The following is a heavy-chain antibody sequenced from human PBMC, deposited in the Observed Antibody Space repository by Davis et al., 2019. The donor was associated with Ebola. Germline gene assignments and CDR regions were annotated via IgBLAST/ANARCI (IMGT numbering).Heavy chain of an antibody. CDR1: GFTFSSYA. Sequence: PGGSLRLSCAASGFTFSSYAMHWVRQAPGKGLEWVAVISYDGSNKYYADSVKGRFTISRDNSKNTLYLQMNSLRAEDTAVYYCARGSRYYYYGMDVWGKGTTVTVSS. CDR3: ARGSRYYYYGMDV. V-gene: IGHV3-30-3*01. J-gene: IGHJ6*04. CDR2: ISYDGSNK. D-gene: IGHD6-13*01.